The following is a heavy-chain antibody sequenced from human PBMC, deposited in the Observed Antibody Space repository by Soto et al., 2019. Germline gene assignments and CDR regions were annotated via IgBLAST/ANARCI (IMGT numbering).Heavy chain of an antibody. CDR1: GDSISNNKW. D-gene: IGHD5-18*01. Sequence: SETLSLTCSVSGDSISNNKWWSWVRQPPGKGLEWIGEMHHSGSIHYNASLKSRATISVDTSKNQFSLKLSSVTAADTAVYYCARHVREDTAMVFYYYYYGMDVWGQGTTVT. CDR3: ARHVREDTAMVFYYYYYGMDV. CDR2: MHHSGSI. V-gene: IGHV4-4*02. J-gene: IGHJ6*02.